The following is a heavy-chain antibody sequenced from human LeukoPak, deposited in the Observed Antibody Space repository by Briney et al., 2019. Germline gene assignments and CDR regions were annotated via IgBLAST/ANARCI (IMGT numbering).Heavy chain of an antibody. CDR3: SGAPKVGPTVYAFDM. V-gene: IGHV1-24*01. D-gene: IGHD1-26*01. CDR1: GYTLTDLS. Sequence: ASVKVSCKVSGYTLTDLSVHWVRQAPGRGLEWLGGFDPQEGHTIYAQKFQGRVTMTEDTSTSTAYMELSSLRSEDTAVYFCSGAPKVGPTVYAFDMWGQGTMVTVSA. CDR2: FDPQEGHT. J-gene: IGHJ3*02.